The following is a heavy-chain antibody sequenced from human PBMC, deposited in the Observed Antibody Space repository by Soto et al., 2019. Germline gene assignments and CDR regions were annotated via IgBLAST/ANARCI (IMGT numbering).Heavy chain of an antibody. CDR1: GYSFTGLD. D-gene: IGHD1-26*01. Sequence: QVQLVQSGAEARVPGASVKVSCKASGYSFTGLDINWVRQTTGQGLEWMGWMEPSSGRTGYAQKFQGRVTMTRHTSINTAYMELSSLTSDDTAFYYCARGVTAGVDYWGQGTLVTVSS. CDR2: MEPSSGRT. J-gene: IGHJ4*02. V-gene: IGHV1-8*01. CDR3: ARGVTAGVDY.